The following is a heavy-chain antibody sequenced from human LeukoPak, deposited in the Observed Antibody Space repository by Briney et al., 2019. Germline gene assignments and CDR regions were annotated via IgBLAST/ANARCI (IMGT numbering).Heavy chain of an antibody. V-gene: IGHV3-23*01. CDR1: GFTFSSYA. D-gene: IGHD3-3*01. J-gene: IGHJ3*02. CDR2: ISGSGGST. Sequence: PGGSLRLSCAASGFTFSSYAMSWVRQAPGKGLEWVSAISGSGGSTYYADSVKGRFTISRGNSKNTLYLQMNSLRAEDTAVYYCAKDKGYYDFWSGQALGAFDIWGQGTMVTVSS. CDR3: AKDKGYYDFWSGQALGAFDI.